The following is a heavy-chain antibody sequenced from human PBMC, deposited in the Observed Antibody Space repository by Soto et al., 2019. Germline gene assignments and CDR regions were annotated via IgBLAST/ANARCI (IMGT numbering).Heavy chain of an antibody. CDR2: IYWDEDK. V-gene: IGHV2-5*02. CDR1: GFSLNTNGMG. CDR3: AGWNYESGLDV. J-gene: IGHJ6*02. D-gene: IGHD1-7*01. Sequence: QITLKESGPTLVRPTQTLTLTCSFSGFSLNTNGMGVGWIRQPPGKALEWLAFIYWDEDKRYSPSLKTRLTVTTDTSQNEVVLPLTNLYPLDTRTYYCAGWNYESGLDVWGQGTTVTVSS.